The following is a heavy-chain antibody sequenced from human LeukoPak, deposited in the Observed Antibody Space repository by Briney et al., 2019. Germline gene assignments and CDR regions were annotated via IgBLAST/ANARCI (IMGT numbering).Heavy chain of an antibody. J-gene: IGHJ4*02. Sequence: GGSLRLSCAASGFTFSSYSMNWVRQAPGKGLEWVSSISSSSSYIYYADSVKGRVTIYRDNAKNSLYLQMNSLRAEDTAVYYCARVGRWLQLDYWGQGTLVTVSS. D-gene: IGHD5-24*01. CDR1: GFTFSSYS. V-gene: IGHV3-21*01. CDR3: ARVGRWLQLDY. CDR2: ISSSSSYI.